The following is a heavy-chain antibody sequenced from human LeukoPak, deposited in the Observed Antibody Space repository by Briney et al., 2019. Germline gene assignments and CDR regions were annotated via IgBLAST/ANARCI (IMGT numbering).Heavy chain of an antibody. D-gene: IGHD6-13*01. CDR3: ARGYSSNYRVDY. V-gene: IGHV3-74*01. J-gene: IGHJ4*02. Sequence: PGGSLRLSCAVSGFTISNYWMRWVRQAPGKGLVWVSRINNEESSITYADSVKGRFTISRDNAKNTLYLQMNSLRVEDTAVYYCARGYSSNYRVDYWGQGTLVTVSS. CDR2: INNEESSI. CDR1: GFTISNYW.